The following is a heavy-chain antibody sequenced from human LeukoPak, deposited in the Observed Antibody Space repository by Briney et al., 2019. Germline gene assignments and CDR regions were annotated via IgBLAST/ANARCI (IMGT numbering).Heavy chain of an antibody. J-gene: IGHJ6*03. V-gene: IGHV4-59*01. CDR2: IYYSGST. Sequence: SETLSLTCTVSGGSISSYYWSWIRQPPGKGPEWIGYIYYSGSTNYNPSLKSRVTISVDTSKNQFSLKLSSVTAADTAVYYCARARWDIVVVPAAMPSVYYYYMDVWGKGTTVTISS. D-gene: IGHD2-2*01. CDR3: ARARWDIVVVPAAMPSVYYYYMDV. CDR1: GGSISSYY.